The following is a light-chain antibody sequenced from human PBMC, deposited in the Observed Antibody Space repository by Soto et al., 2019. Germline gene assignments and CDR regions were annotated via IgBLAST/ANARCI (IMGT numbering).Light chain of an antibody. V-gene: IGKV1-39*01. CDR3: QQGYSTPWT. CDR2: AAS. Sequence: PMTQSPSPLSASPGDSPTLPCRASQTVTSYLNWYQQKPGKAPKLLIYAASSLQSGVPSRFSGSGSGTDFTLAISSLQPEDFAAYYCQQGYSTPWTFGLGTKVDIK. CDR1: QTVTSY. J-gene: IGKJ1*01.